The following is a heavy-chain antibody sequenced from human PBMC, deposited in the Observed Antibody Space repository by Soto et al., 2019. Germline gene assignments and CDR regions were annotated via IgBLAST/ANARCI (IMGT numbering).Heavy chain of an antibody. D-gene: IGHD4-4*01. V-gene: IGHV3-30*03. J-gene: IGHJ4*02. Sequence: QVQLGESGGGVVQPGRSLTLSCAASGFTFSNYGMHWVRQAPGKGLAWLATISFDGRNKVYADSARARFSISRDKSKNTLYLHMHSLRTADTAVYSCATDSTYRMALPQAPGDYWGQGTLVTVSS. CDR1: GFTFSNYG. CDR3: ATDSTYRMALPQAPGDY. CDR2: ISFDGRNK.